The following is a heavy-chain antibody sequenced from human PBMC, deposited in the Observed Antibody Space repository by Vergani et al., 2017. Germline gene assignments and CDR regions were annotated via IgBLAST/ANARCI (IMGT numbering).Heavy chain of an antibody. V-gene: IGHV4-34*01. CDR1: GGSFSGYY. D-gene: IGHD2-21*02. J-gene: IGHJ3*02. Sequence: QVQLQESGPGLVKPSETLSLTCAVYGGSFSGYYWSWIRQPPGKGLEWIGEINHSGSTNYNPSLKSRVTISVDTSKNQFSLKLSSVTAADTAVYYCAVTELLHDAFDIWGQGTMVTVSS. CDR2: INHSGST. CDR3: AVTELLHDAFDI.